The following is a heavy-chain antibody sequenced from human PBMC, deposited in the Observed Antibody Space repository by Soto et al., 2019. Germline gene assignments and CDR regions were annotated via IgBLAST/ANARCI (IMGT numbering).Heavy chain of an antibody. D-gene: IGHD3-3*01. CDR2: ISAYNGNT. V-gene: IGHV1-18*01. CDR1: GYTFTSYG. CDR3: ARELEWLLSQGAFDI. J-gene: IGHJ3*02. Sequence: ASVKVSCKASGYTFTSYGISWVRQAPGQGLEWMGWISAYNGNTNYAQKLQGRVTMTTDTSTSTAYMELRSLRSDDTAVYYCARELEWLLSQGAFDIWGQGTMVTVSS.